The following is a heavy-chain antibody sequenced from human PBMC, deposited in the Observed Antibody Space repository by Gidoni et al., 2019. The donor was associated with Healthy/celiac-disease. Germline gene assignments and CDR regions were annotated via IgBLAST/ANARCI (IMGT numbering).Heavy chain of an antibody. V-gene: IGHV3-33*01. D-gene: IGHD2-15*01. CDR1: GFTFSSYG. Sequence: QVQLVESGGGVVKPGRSLRLSCAASGFTFSSYGMHWVRQAPGKGLEWVAVIWYDGSNKYYADSVKGRFTISRDNSKNTLYLQMNSLRAEDTAVYYCARGDIVVVVAATPAFDIWGQGTMVTVSS. CDR2: IWYDGSNK. J-gene: IGHJ3*02. CDR3: ARGDIVVVVAATPAFDI.